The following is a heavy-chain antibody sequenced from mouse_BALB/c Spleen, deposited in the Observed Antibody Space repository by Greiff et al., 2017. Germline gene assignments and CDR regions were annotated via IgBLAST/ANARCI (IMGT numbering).Heavy chain of an antibody. CDR2: IRNKANGYTT. D-gene: IGHD1-2*01. CDR3: ARDDYYGYIYAMDY. Sequence: EVKLMESGGGLVQPGGSLRLSCATSGFTFTDYYMSWVRQPPGKALEWLGFIRNKANGYTTEYSASVKGRFTISRDNSQSILYLQMNTLRAEDSATYYCARDDYYGYIYAMDYWGQGTSVTVSS. V-gene: IGHV7-3*02. J-gene: IGHJ4*01. CDR1: GFTFTDYY.